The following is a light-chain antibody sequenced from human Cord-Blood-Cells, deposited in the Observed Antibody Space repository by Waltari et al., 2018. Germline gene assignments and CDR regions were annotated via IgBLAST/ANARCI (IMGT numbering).Light chain of an antibody. CDR2: EVS. J-gene: IGLJ3*02. CDR1: SCDVGGYIF. CDR3: SAYAGSNNLV. V-gene: IGLV2-8*01. Sequence: QSALTQPPSASGSPGPSVLISCTGTSCDVGGYIFVPWYRLHPDKAPKLVIYEVSKRPAVVPDRFAASNSCNTACLSVTGLQADEEADYYCSAYAGSNNLVFGGGTKLTVL.